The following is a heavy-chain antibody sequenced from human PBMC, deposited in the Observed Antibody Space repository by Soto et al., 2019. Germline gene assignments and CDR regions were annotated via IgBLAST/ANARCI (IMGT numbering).Heavy chain of an antibody. V-gene: IGHV4-39*01. CDR3: ARHPVSYSSSPDV. CDR1: GGSISSDSYY. J-gene: IGHJ6*02. CDR2: IYYSGNT. D-gene: IGHD6-6*01. Sequence: QLQMQESGPGLVKPSETLSLTCTVSGGSISSDSYYWGWIRQPPGKGLEWIGEIYYSGNTYYNPSITNRVTLSVGTSKNQFSLHLRSVTAADTAVYYCARHPVSYSSSPDVWGQGTTVTVSS.